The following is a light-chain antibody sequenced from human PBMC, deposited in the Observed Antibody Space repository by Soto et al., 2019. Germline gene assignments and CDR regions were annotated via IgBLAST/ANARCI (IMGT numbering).Light chain of an antibody. Sequence: DIQMTQSPSSLSASLGDRVTITCRASQDIGVYLAWFQQKPGKVPKLLIYAASTLQSGVPSRFSGSGSGTGFTLTISSLQPEDFATYYCQKYNSAPLTFGGGTKVEIK. CDR1: QDIGVY. V-gene: IGKV1-27*01. CDR2: AAS. CDR3: QKYNSAPLT. J-gene: IGKJ4*01.